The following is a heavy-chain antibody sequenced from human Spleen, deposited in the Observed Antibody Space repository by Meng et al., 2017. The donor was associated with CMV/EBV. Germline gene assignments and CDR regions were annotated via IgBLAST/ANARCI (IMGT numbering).Heavy chain of an antibody. J-gene: IGHJ5*01. D-gene: IGHD3-16*01. CDR1: GYTFTGYY. V-gene: IGHV1-69*05. Sequence: SVKVSCKASGYTFTGYYMHWVRQAPGQGLEWMGGIIPIFGTTHYAQKFKGRVTITKDESTSTAYMELSSLRSEDTAVYYCAREGGVGTTRKFDSWGQGTLVTVSS. CDR2: IIPIFGTT. CDR3: AREGGVGTTRKFDS.